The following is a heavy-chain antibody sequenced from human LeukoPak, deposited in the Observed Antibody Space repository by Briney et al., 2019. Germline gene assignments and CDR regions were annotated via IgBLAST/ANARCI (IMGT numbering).Heavy chain of an antibody. D-gene: IGHD3-3*01. J-gene: IGHJ6*02. CDR3: ARDLGYDFWSGYHYGMDV. CDR1: GGTFSSYA. Sequence: ASVKVSCKASGGTFSSYAISWVRQAPGQGLEWMGRINPNSGGTNYAQKFQGRVTMTRDTSISTAYMELSRLRSDDTAVYYCARDLGYDFWSGYHYGMDVWGQGTTVTVSS. CDR2: INPNSGGT. V-gene: IGHV1-2*06.